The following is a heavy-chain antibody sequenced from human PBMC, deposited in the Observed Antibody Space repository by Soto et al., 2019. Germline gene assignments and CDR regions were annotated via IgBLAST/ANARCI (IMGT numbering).Heavy chain of an antibody. J-gene: IGHJ6*02. CDR2: ISYDGSNK. D-gene: IGHD6-19*01. CDR1: GFTFSSYG. V-gene: IGHV3-30*18. CDR3: AKDLLQWLGSGMDV. Sequence: QVQLVESGGGVVQPGRSLRLSCAASGFTFSSYGMHWVRQAPGKGLEWVAVISYDGSNKYDADSVKGRFTISRDNSKNTLYLQMNGLRAEDRAVYYCAKDLLQWLGSGMDVGGQGTTVNVSS.